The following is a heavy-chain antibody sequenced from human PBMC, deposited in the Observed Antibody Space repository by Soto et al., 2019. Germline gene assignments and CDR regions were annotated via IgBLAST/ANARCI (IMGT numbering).Heavy chain of an antibody. D-gene: IGHD5-12*01. V-gene: IGHV4-34*01. CDR2: INHSGST. J-gene: IGHJ5*02. Sequence: SETLSLTCAVYGGSFSGYYWSWIRQPPGKGLEWIGEINHSGSTNYNPSLKSRVTISVDTSKNQFSLKLSSVTAADTAVYYCARGRDGYNLWFDPWGQGTLVT. CDR3: ARGRDGYNLWFDP. CDR1: GGSFSGYY.